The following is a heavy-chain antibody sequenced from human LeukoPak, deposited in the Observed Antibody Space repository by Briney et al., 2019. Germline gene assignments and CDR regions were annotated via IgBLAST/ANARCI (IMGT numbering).Heavy chain of an antibody. D-gene: IGHD1-26*01. CDR2: ISSSSSYI. Sequence: GGSLRLSCAASGFTFSSYAMSWVRQAPGKGLEWVSSISSSSSYIYFADSVKGRFTISRDNAKNSLYLQMNSLRAEDTAVYYCARGGGGDYWGQGTLVTVSS. V-gene: IGHV3-21*01. J-gene: IGHJ4*02. CDR3: ARGGGGDY. CDR1: GFTFSSYA.